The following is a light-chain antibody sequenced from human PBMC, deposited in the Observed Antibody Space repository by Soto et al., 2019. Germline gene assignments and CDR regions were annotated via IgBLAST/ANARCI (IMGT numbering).Light chain of an antibody. CDR2: DAS. CDR1: QSISSW. V-gene: IGKV1-5*01. CDR3: QQYNSYSQT. J-gene: IGKJ1*01. Sequence: DIQMTQSPSSLSASVGDRVTITCRASQSISSWLAWYQQKPGKAPKLLIYDASSLESGVPSRFSGRGSGTELTLTISSLQPDDFATYYCQQYNSYSQTFGQGTKVDIK.